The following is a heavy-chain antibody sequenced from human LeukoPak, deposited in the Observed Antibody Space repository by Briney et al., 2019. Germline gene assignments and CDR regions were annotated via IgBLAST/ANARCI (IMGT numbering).Heavy chain of an antibody. CDR2: IYYTGST. D-gene: IGHD2-2*01. J-gene: IGHJ6*03. CDR1: GDSIRSDY. CDR3: AREPAGPPHYYYYYMDV. V-gene: IGHV4-59*12. Sequence: SETLSLTCTVSGDSIRSDYWSCIRQPPGKGLEWIGRIYYTGSTNYNPSLRSRVTISVDTSKNQFSLKLSSVTAADTAVYYCAREPAGPPHYYYYYMDVWGKGTTVTVSS.